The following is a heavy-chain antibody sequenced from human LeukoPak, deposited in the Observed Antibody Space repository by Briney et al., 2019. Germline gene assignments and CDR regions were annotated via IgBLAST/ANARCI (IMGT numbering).Heavy chain of an antibody. Sequence: GGSLRLSCAASGFSFSNYWMSWVRQAPGKGLEWVANIKQDGSEKYYVDSVKGRFTISRDNAKNSLYLQMNSLRAEDTAVYYCAKDFDIAAAGYYFDYWGQGTLVTVSS. J-gene: IGHJ4*02. V-gene: IGHV3-7*01. D-gene: IGHD6-13*01. CDR3: AKDFDIAAAGYYFDY. CDR2: IKQDGSEK. CDR1: GFSFSNYW.